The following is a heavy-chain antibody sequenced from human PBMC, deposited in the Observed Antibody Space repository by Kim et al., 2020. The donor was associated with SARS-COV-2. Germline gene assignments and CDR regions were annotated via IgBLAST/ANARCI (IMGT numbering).Heavy chain of an antibody. Sequence: GGSLRLSCAASGFTFSSYGMHWVRQAPGKGLEWVAVISYDGSNKYYADSVKGRFTISRDNSKNTLYLQMNSLRAEDTAVYYCAKDSGYDSWTYYYYGMDVWGQGTTVTVSS. CDR1: GFTFSSYG. D-gene: IGHD5-12*01. CDR3: AKDSGYDSWTYYYYGMDV. CDR2: ISYDGSNK. V-gene: IGHV3-30*18. J-gene: IGHJ6*02.